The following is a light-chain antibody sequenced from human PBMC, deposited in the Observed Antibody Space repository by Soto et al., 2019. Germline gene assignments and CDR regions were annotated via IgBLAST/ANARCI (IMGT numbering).Light chain of an antibody. V-gene: IGKV3-11*01. CDR3: QQRSNWPKYT. Sequence: DIVLTQSPATLSLSPGERATLSCRASQSFSSYLAWYQQKPGQAPRRLIYDASNRATGIPARFSGSGSGTDFTLTISSLEPEDFAVYYCQQRSNWPKYTFGQGTKLEIK. CDR1: QSFSSY. J-gene: IGKJ2*01. CDR2: DAS.